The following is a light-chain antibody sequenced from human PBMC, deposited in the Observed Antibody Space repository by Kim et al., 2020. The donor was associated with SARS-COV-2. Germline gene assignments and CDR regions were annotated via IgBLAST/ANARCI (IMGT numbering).Light chain of an antibody. Sequence: SYELTQPPSVSVSPGQTASITCSGDKLGDKYACWYQQKPGQSPVLVIYQDSKRPSGIPERFSGSNSGNTATLTISGTQAMDEADYYCQAWDSSTWVFGGGTQRTFL. CDR1: KLGDKY. CDR2: QDS. V-gene: IGLV3-1*01. CDR3: QAWDSSTWV. J-gene: IGLJ3*02.